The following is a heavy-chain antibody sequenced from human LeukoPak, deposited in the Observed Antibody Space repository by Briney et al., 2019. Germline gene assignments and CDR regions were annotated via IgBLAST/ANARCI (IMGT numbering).Heavy chain of an antibody. CDR3: ARRALSWYVWGGYRPGFDY. D-gene: IGHD3-16*02. CDR1: GGSFSGYY. Sequence: SETLSLTCAVYGGSFSGYYWSWIRQPPGKGLEWIGEINHSGSTNYNPSLKSRVTISVDTSKNQFSLKLSSVTAADTAVYYCARRALSWYVWGGYRPGFDYWGQGTLVTVSS. J-gene: IGHJ4*02. V-gene: IGHV4-34*01. CDR2: INHSGST.